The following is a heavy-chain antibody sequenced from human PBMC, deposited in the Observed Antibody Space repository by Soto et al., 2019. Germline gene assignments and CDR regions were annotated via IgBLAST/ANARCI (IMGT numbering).Heavy chain of an antibody. Sequence: EVQLVESGGGLVQPGGSLRLSCAASGFTVSSNYMSWVRQAPGKGLEWVSIVYSDGSTYYADSVKGRFTISRDNSKNTLYRQMNSLRVEDTAMYYCARDPDYYYDHWGQGTLVTVSS. CDR1: GFTVSSNY. J-gene: IGHJ4*02. D-gene: IGHD3-22*01. CDR3: ARDPDYYYDH. CDR2: VYSDGST. V-gene: IGHV3-66*01.